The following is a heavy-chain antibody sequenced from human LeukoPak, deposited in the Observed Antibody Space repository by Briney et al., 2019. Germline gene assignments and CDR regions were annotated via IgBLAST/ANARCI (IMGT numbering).Heavy chain of an antibody. CDR1: GYTFSSYY. V-gene: IGHV1-2*06. D-gene: IGHD6-19*01. J-gene: IGHJ4*02. CDR3: ARRVAGNWFDY. Sequence: ASVKVSCKAFGYTFSSYYMHWVRQAPGQGLEWMGRINPNSGGTNYAQKFQGRVTMTRDTSITTAYMELSRLRSDDTAVYYCARRVAGNWFDYWGQGTLVTVSS. CDR2: INPNSGGT.